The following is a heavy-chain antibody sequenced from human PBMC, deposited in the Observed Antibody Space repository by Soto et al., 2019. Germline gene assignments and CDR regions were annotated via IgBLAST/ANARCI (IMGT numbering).Heavy chain of an antibody. CDR2: ISYDGSNK. CDR3: ARGSQYYYDGSGPLDC. Sequence: HPGGSLRLSCAASGFTFSTYTIHWVRQAPGKGLEWVALISYDGSNKYYADSVKGRFTISRDNSKNTLYLQIDSLRAGDTAVYFCARGSQYYYDGSGPLDCWGQGTLVTVSS. J-gene: IGHJ4*02. CDR1: GFTFSTYT. D-gene: IGHD3-22*01. V-gene: IGHV3-30-3*01.